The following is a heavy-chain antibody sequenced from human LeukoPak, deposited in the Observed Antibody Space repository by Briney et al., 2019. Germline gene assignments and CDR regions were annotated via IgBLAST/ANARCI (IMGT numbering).Heavy chain of an antibody. J-gene: IGHJ4*02. CDR3: ASSETFIAAAEGC. CDR1: GFTVSSNY. Sequence: GGSLRLSCAASGFTVSSNYMSWVRQAPGKGLEWVSVIYSGGSTYYADSVKGRFTISRDNSKNTLYLQMNSLRAEDTAVYYCASSETFIAAAEGCWGQGTLVTVSS. CDR2: IYSGGST. V-gene: IGHV3-66*01. D-gene: IGHD6-13*01.